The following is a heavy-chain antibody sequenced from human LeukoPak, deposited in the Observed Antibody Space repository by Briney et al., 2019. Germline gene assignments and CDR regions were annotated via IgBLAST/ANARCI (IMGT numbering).Heavy chain of an antibody. J-gene: IGHJ6*02. CDR2: INWNGGST. CDR3: ARSSGNYYYYGMDV. V-gene: IGHV3-20*01. Sequence: GGSLRLSCAASGFTFDDYSMSWVRLAPGKGMGWVSGINWNGGSTGYADSVKGRFTISRDNAKNSLYLQMNSLRAEDTALYHCARSSGNYYYYGMDVWGQGTTVTVSS. CDR1: GFTFDDYS.